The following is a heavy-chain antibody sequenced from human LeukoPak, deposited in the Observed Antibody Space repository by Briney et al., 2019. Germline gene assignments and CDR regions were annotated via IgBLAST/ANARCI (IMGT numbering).Heavy chain of an antibody. CDR2: ISSSSSNK. CDR3: AGDRGKGVDH. V-gene: IGHV3-21*01. Sequence: GGSLRLSCAASGFTFSSYSMHWVRQAPGKGLEWVSSISSSSSNKYYADSVKGRFPISRDNAKNSLYLQMNSLRAEDTAVYYCAGDRGKGVDHWGQGNLVTASS. D-gene: IGHD3-16*01. CDR1: GFTFSSYS. J-gene: IGHJ4*02.